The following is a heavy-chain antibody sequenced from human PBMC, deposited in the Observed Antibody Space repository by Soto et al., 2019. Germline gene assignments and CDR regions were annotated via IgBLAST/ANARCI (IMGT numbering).Heavy chain of an antibody. V-gene: IGHV4-61*01. Sequence: PSETLSLTCTVSGGSVSSGSDYWSWIRQPPGKGLEWIGYIYYSGSTNYNPSLKSRVTISVDTSKNQFSLELSSVTAADTAVYYCARAPIFVPMVQPYFWFDPWGQGTLVTVSS. CDR3: ARAPIFVPMVQPYFWFDP. CDR2: IYYSGST. CDR1: GGSVSSGSDY. D-gene: IGHD3-10*01. J-gene: IGHJ5*02.